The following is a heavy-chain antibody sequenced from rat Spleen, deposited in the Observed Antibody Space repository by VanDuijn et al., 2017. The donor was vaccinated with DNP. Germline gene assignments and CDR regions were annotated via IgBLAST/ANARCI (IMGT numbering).Heavy chain of an antibody. CDR3: ARRGYYYSGDRYYYAMDA. CDR2: ITSSGGST. CDR1: GFTFNNYW. V-gene: IGHV5-31*01. D-gene: IGHD1-1*01. J-gene: IGHJ4*01. Sequence: EVQLVESGGDLVQPGRSLKLSCVASGFTFNNYWMTWIRQVPGKGLEWVASITSSGGSTYYPDSVKGRFTISRDNAKNTLYLQMNSLRSEDTATYYCARRGYYYSGDRYYYAMDAWGQGTSVTVSS.